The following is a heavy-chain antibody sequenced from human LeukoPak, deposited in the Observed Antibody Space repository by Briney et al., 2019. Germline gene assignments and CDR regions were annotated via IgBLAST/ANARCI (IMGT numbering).Heavy chain of an antibody. D-gene: IGHD6-19*01. CDR1: GFTFSSYA. V-gene: IGHV3-23*01. CDR2: ISGSGGST. J-gene: IGHJ4*02. CDR3: AKDDGGSSGWYPDS. Sequence: GGSLRLSCAASGFTFSSYAMSWVRQAPGKGLEWVSAISGSGGSTYYADSVKGRFTISRDNSKNTLYLQMNSLRAEDTAVYYCAKDDGGSSGWYPDSWGQGTLVTVSS.